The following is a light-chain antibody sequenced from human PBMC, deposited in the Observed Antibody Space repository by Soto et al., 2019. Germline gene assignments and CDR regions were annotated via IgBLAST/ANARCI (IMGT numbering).Light chain of an antibody. J-gene: IGLJ2*01. CDR3: CSYAGSSTVV. V-gene: IGLV1-40*01. CDR2: ANR. Sequence: QLVLTQPPSVSGAPGQRITISCTGSTSNIGAAYDVQWYQQLPRTAPKLLIYANRNRPSGVPDRFSGSKSGTSASLAITGLQAEDEADYYCCSYAGSSTVVFGGGTKLTVL. CDR1: TSNIGAAYD.